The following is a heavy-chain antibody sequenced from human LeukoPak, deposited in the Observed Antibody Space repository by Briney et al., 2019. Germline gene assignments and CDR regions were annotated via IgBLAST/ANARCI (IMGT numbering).Heavy chain of an antibody. J-gene: IGHJ4*02. CDR2: IYYSGST. D-gene: IGHD3-10*01. V-gene: IGHV4-59*08. CDR1: VDSICSYY. CDR3: ARHGQFGEFYYFDY. Sequence: SETLSLTCTVSVDSICSYYWSWIREPPGKGLEWIGHIYYSGSTNYNPSLKSRVTISVNTSKNQFSLKLSSVTAADTAVYYCARHGQFGEFYYFDYWGQGTLVTVSS.